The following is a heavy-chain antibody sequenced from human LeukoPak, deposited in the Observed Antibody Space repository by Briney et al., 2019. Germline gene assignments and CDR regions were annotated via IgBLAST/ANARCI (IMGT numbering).Heavy chain of an antibody. V-gene: IGHV1-18*04. J-gene: IGHJ4*02. D-gene: IGHD1-26*01. Sequence: GESLKISCKGSGYSFSDYWIGWVRQAPGQGLEWMGCITTYNGDTNYAQKFQGRVTMTTDTSTSTAYMELRSLRSDDTAMYYCARGRYSGSYTLFDYWGQGILVTVSS. CDR1: GYSFSDYW. CDR3: ARGRYSGSYTLFDY. CDR2: ITTYNGDT.